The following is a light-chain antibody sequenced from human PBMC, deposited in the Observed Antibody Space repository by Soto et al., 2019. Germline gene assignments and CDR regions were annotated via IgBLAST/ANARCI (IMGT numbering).Light chain of an antibody. CDR1: SSDIGDYDY. CDR3: NSYATGNTRV. Sequence: SFLTQPASVSESPGQSITISCTGSSSDIGDYDYVSWYQQHPGKAPKVLISEVSNRPSGVSNRFSGSKSGNTASLTISGLQAEDEADYYCNSYATGNTRVCGTGTKVTVL. V-gene: IGLV2-14*01. CDR2: EVS. J-gene: IGLJ1*01.